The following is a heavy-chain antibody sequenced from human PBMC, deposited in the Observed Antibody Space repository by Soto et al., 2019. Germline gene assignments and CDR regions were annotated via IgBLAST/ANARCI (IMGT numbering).Heavy chain of an antibody. CDR1: GGAINSYY. D-gene: IGHD3-3*01. CDR3: ARGQRFSDWFDH. J-gene: IGHJ5*02. CDR2: IYSSGST. Sequence: SETLSLTCTVSGGAINSYYWTWIRQPAGKGLEWIGRIYSSGSTKYNPSLQSRVTMPLDTSKNQFSLRLTSVTAADTAVYYCARGQRFSDWFDHWGHVTLVPVSS. V-gene: IGHV4-4*07.